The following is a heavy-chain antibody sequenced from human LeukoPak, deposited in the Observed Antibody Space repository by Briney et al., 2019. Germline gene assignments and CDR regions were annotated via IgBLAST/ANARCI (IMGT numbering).Heavy chain of an antibody. D-gene: IGHD3-16*01. CDR1: GGSFSGYY. V-gene: IGHV4-34*01. CDR2: INHSGST. CDR3: ARDGGVFFAQRYYYYGMDV. Sequence: SETLSLTCAVYGGSFSGYYWSWIRQPPGKGLEWIGEINHSGSTNYNPSLKSRVTISVDTSKNQFSLKLSSVTAADTAVYYCARDGGVFFAQRYYYYGMDVWGQGTTVTVSS. J-gene: IGHJ6*02.